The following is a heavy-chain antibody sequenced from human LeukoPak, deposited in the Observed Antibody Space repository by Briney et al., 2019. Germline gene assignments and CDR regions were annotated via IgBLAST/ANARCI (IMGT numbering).Heavy chain of an antibody. CDR2: ISGSGGST. V-gene: IGHV3-23*01. CDR1: GITFSSLA. Sequence: PGGSLRPSCAASGITFSSLAMSWVRPAPGKGVEWVSAISGSGGSTYYADSVKGRFTISRDNSKNTLYLQMNSLRAEDTAVYYCAKGGRGYFDYWGQGTLVTVSS. CDR3: AKGGRGYFDY. D-gene: IGHD3-10*01. J-gene: IGHJ4*02.